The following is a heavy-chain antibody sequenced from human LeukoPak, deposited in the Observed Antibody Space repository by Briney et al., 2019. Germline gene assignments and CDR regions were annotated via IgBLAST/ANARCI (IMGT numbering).Heavy chain of an antibody. CDR1: GYTFTSYG. Sequence: GASVKVSCKASGYTFTSYGISWVRQAPGQGLEWMGWISAYNGNTNYAQKLQGRVTMTTDTSTSTAYMELRSLRSDDTSVYYCASIAYYDFWSGSHAHFDYWGQGTLVTVSS. J-gene: IGHJ4*02. V-gene: IGHV1-18*01. CDR3: ASIAYYDFWSGSHAHFDY. D-gene: IGHD3-3*01. CDR2: ISAYNGNT.